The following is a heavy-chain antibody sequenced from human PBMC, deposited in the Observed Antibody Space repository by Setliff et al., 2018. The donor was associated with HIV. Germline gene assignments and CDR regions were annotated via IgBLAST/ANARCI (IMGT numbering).Heavy chain of an antibody. CDR1: GGTFSSYG. V-gene: IGHV1-69*13. Sequence: ASVKVSCKASGGTFSSYGISWVRQAPGQGLEWMGGIIPIFGTANYAQKFQGRVTITADESTGTAYMEQSSLRSEDTAVYYCARGESIAVAYYHYYYMDVWGKGTTVTVSS. D-gene: IGHD6-19*01. J-gene: IGHJ6*03. CDR2: IIPIFGTA. CDR3: ARGESIAVAYYHYYYMDV.